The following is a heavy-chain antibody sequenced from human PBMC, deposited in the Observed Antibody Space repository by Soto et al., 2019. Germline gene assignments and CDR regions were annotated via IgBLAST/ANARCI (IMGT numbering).Heavy chain of an antibody. CDR3: ARVTPVGSSGYTDY. V-gene: IGHV4-31*11. CDR2: IYYSGST. J-gene: IGHJ4*02. CDR1: GGSLSGYY. D-gene: IGHD3-22*01. Sequence: SETLSLTCVVSGGSLSGYYWSWIRQPPGKGLEWIGYIYYSGSTYYNPSLKSRVTISVDTSKNQFSLKLSSVTAADTAVYYCARVTPVGSSGYTDYWGQGTLVTVSS.